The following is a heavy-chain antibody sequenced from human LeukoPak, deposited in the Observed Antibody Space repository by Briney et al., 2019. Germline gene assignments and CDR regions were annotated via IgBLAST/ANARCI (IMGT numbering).Heavy chain of an antibody. CDR3: AKFGLYYNMDV. J-gene: IGHJ6*02. CDR1: GGSISGFY. V-gene: IGHV4-59*03. Sequence: SETLSLTCAVSGGSISGFYWTWIRQPPGKGLEFIGQIHYSGSTDYNLSLKSRITMSVDTSKNQFSLSLNSVTAADTAVYYCAKFGLYYNMDVWGQGTTVTVSS. D-gene: IGHD3-16*01. CDR2: IHYSGST.